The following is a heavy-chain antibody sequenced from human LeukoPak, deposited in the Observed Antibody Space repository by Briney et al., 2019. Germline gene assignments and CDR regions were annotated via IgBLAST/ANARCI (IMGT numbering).Heavy chain of an antibody. D-gene: IGHD1-26*01. CDR2: ISGSGGST. J-gene: IGHJ3*02. CDR3: ANLGRIVGATHRFDAFDI. V-gene: IGHV3-23*01. CDR1: GFTFSSCA. Sequence: GGSLRLSCAASGFTFSSCAMSWVRQAPGKGLEWVSAISGSGGSTYYADSVKGRFTISRDNSKNTLYLQMNSLRAEDTAVYYCANLGRIVGATHRFDAFDIWGQGTMVTVSS.